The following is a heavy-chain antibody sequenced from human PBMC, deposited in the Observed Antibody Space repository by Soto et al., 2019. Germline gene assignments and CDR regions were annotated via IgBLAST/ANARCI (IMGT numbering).Heavy chain of an antibody. Sequence: SETLSLTCAVSGGSISSGGYSWSWIRQHPGKGLEWIGYIYYSGSTYYNPSLKSRVTISVDTSKNQFSLKLSSVTAADTAVYYCARGRGTISGYYPFFDYWGQGTLVTVS. CDR1: GGSISSGGYS. V-gene: IGHV4-31*11. D-gene: IGHD3-22*01. CDR3: ARGRGTISGYYPFFDY. J-gene: IGHJ4*02. CDR2: IYYSGST.